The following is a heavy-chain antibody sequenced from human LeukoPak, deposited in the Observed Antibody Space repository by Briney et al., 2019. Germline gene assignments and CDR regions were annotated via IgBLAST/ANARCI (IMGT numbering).Heavy chain of an antibody. CDR1: GFTFEDYA. CDR2: ISWNSGSI. V-gene: IGHV3-9*01. Sequence: GRSLRLSCAASGFTFEDYAMHRVRQAPGKGLEWVSGISWNSGSIGYADSVKGRFTISRDNAKNSLYLQMNSLRAEDTALYYCAREKPFYDSSGYYYPIAFDYWGQGTLVTVSS. CDR3: AREKPFYDSSGYYYPIAFDY. D-gene: IGHD3-22*01. J-gene: IGHJ4*02.